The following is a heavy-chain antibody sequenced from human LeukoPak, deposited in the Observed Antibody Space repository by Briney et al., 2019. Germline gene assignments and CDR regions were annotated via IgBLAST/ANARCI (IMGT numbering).Heavy chain of an antibody. CDR2: MNPNSGNT. CDR1: GYTFTSYD. D-gene: IGHD4-23*01. V-gene: IGHV1-8*01. J-gene: IGHJ4*02. Sequence: AASVKVSCKASGYTFTSYDINWVRQATGQGLEWLGWMNPNSGNTGYAQKFQGRVTMTRNTSISTAYMELSSLRSEDTAVYYCARGPTVVTPTIQIGFDYWGQGTLVTVSS. CDR3: ARGPTVVTPTIQIGFDY.